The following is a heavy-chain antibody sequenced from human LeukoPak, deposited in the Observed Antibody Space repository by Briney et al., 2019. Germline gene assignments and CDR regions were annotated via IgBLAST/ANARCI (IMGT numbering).Heavy chain of an antibody. Sequence: PGGSLRLSCAASGFPFTTYAMSWVRQAPGKGLEWVAATVGGRPDTYHAESVKGRFTVSGDDSRDTLFLQMNRLSVDDTAIYYCTKAPLRSCSGAFCYPFDYWGQGTLVTVSS. V-gene: IGHV3-23*01. CDR1: GFPFTTYA. CDR2: TVGGRPDT. J-gene: IGHJ4*02. D-gene: IGHD2-8*02. CDR3: TKAPLRSCSGAFCYPFDY.